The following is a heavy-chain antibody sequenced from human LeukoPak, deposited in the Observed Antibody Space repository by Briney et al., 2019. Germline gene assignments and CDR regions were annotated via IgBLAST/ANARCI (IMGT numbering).Heavy chain of an antibody. D-gene: IGHD3-22*01. J-gene: IGHJ4*02. CDR3: ARDTAYYYDSSGLDY. V-gene: IGHV1-3*01. CDR2: INAGNGNT. CDR1: GYTFTSYA. Sequence: ASVKVSCKASGYTFTSYAMHWVRQAPGQRLEWMGWINAGNGNTKYSQKFQGRVTITRDASASTAYMELSSLRSEDTAVYYCARDTAYYYDSSGLDYWGQGTLVTVSS.